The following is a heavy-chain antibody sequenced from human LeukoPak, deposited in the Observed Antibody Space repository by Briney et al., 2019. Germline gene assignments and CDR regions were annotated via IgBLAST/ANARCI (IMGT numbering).Heavy chain of an antibody. CDR2: INSDGSST. CDR3: AREDGTYYYYYGMDV. CDR1: GFTFSSYW. D-gene: IGHD6-13*01. Sequence: PGGSLRLSCAASGFTFSSYWMHWVRQAPGKGLVWVSRINSDGSSTSYADSVKGRFTISRDNAKNTLYLQMNSLRAEDTAVYYCAREDGTYYYYYGMDVWGQGTTVTASS. V-gene: IGHV3-74*01. J-gene: IGHJ6*02.